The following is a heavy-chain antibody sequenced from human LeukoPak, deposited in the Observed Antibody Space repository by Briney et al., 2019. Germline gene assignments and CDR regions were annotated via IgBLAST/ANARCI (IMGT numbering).Heavy chain of an antibody. CDR2: ISGSGGST. J-gene: IGHJ6*02. V-gene: IGHV3-23*01. CDR1: GFTFSSYA. Sequence: HPGGSLRLSCAASGFTFSSYAMSWVRQAPGKGLEWVSAISGSGGSTYYADSVKGRFTISRDNSKNTLYLQMNSLKTEDTAVYYCTTDPGRYYYYGMDVWGQGTTVTVSS. D-gene: IGHD3-10*01. CDR3: TTDPGRYYYYGMDV.